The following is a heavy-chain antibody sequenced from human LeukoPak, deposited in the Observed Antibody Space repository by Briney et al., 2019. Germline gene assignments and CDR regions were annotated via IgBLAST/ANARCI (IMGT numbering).Heavy chain of an antibody. D-gene: IGHD3-10*01. J-gene: IGHJ6*02. Sequence: ASVKVSCKASGYTFTGYYMHWVRQAPGQGHEWMGWINPNSGGTNYAQKFQGRVTMTRDTSISTAYMELSRLRSDDTAVYYCAREWGYYGSGSYPEADYYYGMDVWGQGTTVTVSS. CDR2: INPNSGGT. CDR1: GYTFTGYY. CDR3: AREWGYYGSGSYPEADYYYGMDV. V-gene: IGHV1-2*02.